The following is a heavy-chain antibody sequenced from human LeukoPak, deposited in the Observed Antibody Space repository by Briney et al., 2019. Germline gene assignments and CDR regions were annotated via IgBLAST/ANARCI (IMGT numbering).Heavy chain of an antibody. CDR3: AGVYSSGWSAFDY. V-gene: IGHV1-46*01. J-gene: IGHJ4*02. CDR1: GYTFTSYY. CDR2: VNPSGGST. Sequence: ASVKVSCKASGYTFTSYYMHWVRQAPGQGLEWMGIVNPSGGSTSYAQKFQGRVTMTRDTSTSTVYMELSSLRSEDTAVYYCAGVYSSGWSAFDYWGQGTLVTVSS. D-gene: IGHD6-19*01.